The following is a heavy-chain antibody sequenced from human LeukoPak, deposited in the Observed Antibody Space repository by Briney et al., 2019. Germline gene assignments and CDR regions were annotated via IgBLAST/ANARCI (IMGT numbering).Heavy chain of an antibody. CDR3: TPGVGDY. Sequence: TGGSLRLSCTASGFTFGDYAMSWFRQVPGKGLEWVGRIKRRSDGGTTDYAAPVKDRFTISRDDSKNTLYLQMNSLKTDDTAVYYCTPGVGDYWGQGTLVTVSS. CDR2: IKRRSDGGTT. CDR1: GFTFGDYA. J-gene: IGHJ4*02. D-gene: IGHD1-14*01. V-gene: IGHV3-15*01.